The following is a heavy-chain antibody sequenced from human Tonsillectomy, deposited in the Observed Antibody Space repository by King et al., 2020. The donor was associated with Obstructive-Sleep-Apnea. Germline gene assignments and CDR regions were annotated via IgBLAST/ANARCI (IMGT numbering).Heavy chain of an antibody. J-gene: IGHJ4*02. V-gene: IGHV4-34*01. D-gene: IGHD1-26*01. CDR3: AREHKTDMPTYLDF. CDR2: INHGGST. CDR1: GGSFGVYH. Sequence: VQLQQWGAGLLKPSETLSLTCAIYGGSFGVYHWSWIRQPPGKGLEWIGEINHGGSTNYNPSLKSRVSMSVDTSKNQFSLNLISVTAADSGIYFCAREHKTDMPTYLDFWGQGTLVTVSS.